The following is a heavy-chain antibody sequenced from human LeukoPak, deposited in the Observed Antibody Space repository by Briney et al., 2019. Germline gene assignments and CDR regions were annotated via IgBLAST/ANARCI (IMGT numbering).Heavy chain of an antibody. V-gene: IGHV1-46*01. CDR2: INPSGGST. CDR1: GYTFTSYY. J-gene: IGHJ5*02. D-gene: IGHD2-2*01. Sequence: GASVKDSCKASGYTFTSYYMHCVRQAPGQGLEWMGIINPSGGSTSYAQKFQGRVTMTRDTSTSTVYMELSSLRSEDTAVYYCARAPAAQNWFDPWGQGTLVTVSS. CDR3: ARAPAAQNWFDP.